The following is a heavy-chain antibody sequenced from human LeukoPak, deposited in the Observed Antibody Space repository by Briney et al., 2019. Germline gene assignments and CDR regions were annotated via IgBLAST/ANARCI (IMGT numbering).Heavy chain of an antibody. V-gene: IGHV1-8*01. CDR2: VNPNSGDT. Sequence: ASVKVSCKTSGYSFNIYYINWVRQAPGQGLEWMGWVNPNSGDTDYAQKFQGRLTMTRNTSISTAYMELSGLRLEDTAVYYCSRGPRFDPWGQGTQVTVSS. J-gene: IGHJ5*02. CDR3: SRGPRFDP. CDR1: GYSFNIYY.